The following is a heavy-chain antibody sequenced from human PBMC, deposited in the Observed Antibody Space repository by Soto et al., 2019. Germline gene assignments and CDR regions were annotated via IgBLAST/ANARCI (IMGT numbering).Heavy chain of an antibody. CDR2: IIPIFGTA. D-gene: IGHD6-13*01. J-gene: IGHJ6*02. CDR1: GGTFSSYA. V-gene: IGHV1-69*13. CDR3: ARGSPLFRSAAGYYYYGMDV. Sequence: SVKVSCKASGGTFSSYAISWVRQAPGQGLEWMGGIIPIFGTANYAQKFQGRVTITADESTSTAYMELSSLRSEDTAVYYCARGSPLFRSAAGYYYYGMDVWGQGTTVTVSS.